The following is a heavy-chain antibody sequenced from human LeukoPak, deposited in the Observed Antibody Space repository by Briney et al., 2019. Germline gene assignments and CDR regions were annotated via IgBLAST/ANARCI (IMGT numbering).Heavy chain of an antibody. CDR1: GGTFSSYA. D-gene: IGHD3-22*01. Sequence: SVEVSCKASGGTFSSYAISWVRQAPGQGLEWMGRIIPIFGTANYAQKFQGRVTITTDESTSTAYMELSSLRSEDTAVYYCASTSRGTHYYDSSGYYGYWGQGNLVTVSS. CDR3: ASTSRGTHYYDSSGYYGY. J-gene: IGHJ4*02. V-gene: IGHV1-69*05. CDR2: IIPIFGTA.